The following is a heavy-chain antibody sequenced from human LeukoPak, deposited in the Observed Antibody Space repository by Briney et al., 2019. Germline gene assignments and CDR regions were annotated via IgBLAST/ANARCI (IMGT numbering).Heavy chain of an antibody. D-gene: IGHD1/OR15-1a*01. V-gene: IGHV3-30-3*01. Sequence: GRSLRLSCAASGFTFSSYAMHWVRQAPGKGLEWVAVISYDGSNKYYADSVKGRFTISRDNSKNTLYLQMNSLRAEDTAVYYCARADEHDAFDIWGQGTMVTVSS. CDR1: GFTFSSYA. CDR2: ISYDGSNK. J-gene: IGHJ3*02. CDR3: ARADEHDAFDI.